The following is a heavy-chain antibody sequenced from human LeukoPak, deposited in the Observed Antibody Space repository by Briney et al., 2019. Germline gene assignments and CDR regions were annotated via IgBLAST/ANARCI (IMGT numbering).Heavy chain of an antibody. Sequence: PGGSLRLSCAASGFTFSSSAMHWVRQGPGKGLEGVAYIAHHGNNKYYADSVKGRFTISRDNSKGSLYLQMNSLRADDTAVYYCAKDGSWSCTDWGQGTLVRVSS. CDR3: AKDGSWSCTD. CDR2: IAHHGNNK. CDR1: GFTFSSSA. D-gene: IGHD2-8*02. V-gene: IGHV3-30*02. J-gene: IGHJ4*02.